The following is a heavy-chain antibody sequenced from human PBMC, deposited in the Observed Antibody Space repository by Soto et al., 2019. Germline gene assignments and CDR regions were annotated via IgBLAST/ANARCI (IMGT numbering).Heavy chain of an antibody. CDR2: IQQNGSET. Sequence: LRXYCVFSGCIFSNYCMSWVRQAPGKGLEWVANIQQNGSETYYMDSVKGRFRISRDNAKNSLDLQMDSLSAEDTAIYYCARGDGNGYANALDVWGQGTMVTVSS. CDR3: ARGDGNGYANALDV. V-gene: IGHV3-7*04. CDR1: GCIFSNYC. J-gene: IGHJ3*01. D-gene: IGHD3-22*01.